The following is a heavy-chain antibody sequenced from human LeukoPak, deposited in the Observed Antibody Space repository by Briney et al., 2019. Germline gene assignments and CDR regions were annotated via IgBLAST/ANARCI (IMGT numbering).Heavy chain of an antibody. Sequence: ASVKVSCKASGYTFTSYAMNWVRQAPGQGLEWMGWINTNSGNPTYAQGFTGRFVFSLDTSVSTAYLQISRLQAEDTAVYYCAKTGDTYYYESSGYYGYYFDYWGQGTLVTVSS. CDR3: AKTGDTYYYESSGYYGYYFDY. J-gene: IGHJ4*02. CDR2: INTNSGNP. D-gene: IGHD3-22*01. V-gene: IGHV7-4-1*02. CDR1: GYTFTSYA.